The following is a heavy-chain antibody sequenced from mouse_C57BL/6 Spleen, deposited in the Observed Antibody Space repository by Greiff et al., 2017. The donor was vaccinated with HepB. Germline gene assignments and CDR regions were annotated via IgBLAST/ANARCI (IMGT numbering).Heavy chain of an antibody. Sequence: EVKLMESGGGLVKPGGSLKLSCAASGFTFSDYGMHWVRQAPEKGLEWVAYISSGSSTIYYADTVKGRFTISRDNAKNTLFLPMTSVRSEDTAMYYCARMGDYWGQGTSVTVSS. CDR2: ISSGSSTI. J-gene: IGHJ4*01. CDR1: GFTFSDYG. V-gene: IGHV5-17*01. CDR3: ARMGDY.